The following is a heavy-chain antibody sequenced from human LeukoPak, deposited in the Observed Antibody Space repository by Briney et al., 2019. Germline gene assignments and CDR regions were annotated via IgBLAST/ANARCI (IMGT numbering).Heavy chain of an antibody. CDR1: GGSISSSSYY. CDR3: ARHRSYYDSSGYYTGLFDY. V-gene: IGHV4-39*01. Sequence: SETLSLTCTVSGGSISSSSYYWGWIRQPPGKGLEWIGRIYYSGSTYYNPSLKSRVTISVDTSKNQFSLKLSSVTAADTAVYYCARHRSYYDSSGYYTGLFDYWGQGTLVTVSS. D-gene: IGHD3-22*01. J-gene: IGHJ4*02. CDR2: IYYSGST.